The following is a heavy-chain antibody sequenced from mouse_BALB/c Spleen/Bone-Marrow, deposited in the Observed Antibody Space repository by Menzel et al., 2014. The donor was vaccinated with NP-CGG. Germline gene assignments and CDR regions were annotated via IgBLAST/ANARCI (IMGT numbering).Heavy chain of an antibody. V-gene: IGHV5-6*01. J-gene: IGHJ2*01. Sequence: VQLXXSGGDLVKPGGSLKLSCAASGFTFSSYGMSWVRPTPDKRLEWVATISSGGSYTYYPDSVKGRFTISRDNAKNTLYLQMSSLKSEDTAMYYCARQTYYDYDGYFDYWGQGTTLTVSS. D-gene: IGHD2-4*01. CDR3: ARQTYYDYDGYFDY. CDR1: GFTFSSYG. CDR2: ISSGGSYT.